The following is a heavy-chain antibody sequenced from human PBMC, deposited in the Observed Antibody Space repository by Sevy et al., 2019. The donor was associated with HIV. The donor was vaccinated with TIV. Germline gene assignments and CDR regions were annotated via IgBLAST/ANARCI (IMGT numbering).Heavy chain of an antibody. CDR2: IYYGGDT. Sequence: SETLSLTCTVSGDSISSGSYYWGWIRQPPGKGLESIGNIYYGGDTYYNPSLKSRVTISVDTSKNQFSLKLSSVTAADTAVYYCARLGRNEGYFDYWGQGTLVTVSS. CDR1: GDSISSGSYY. CDR3: ARLGRNEGYFDY. J-gene: IGHJ4*02. V-gene: IGHV4-39*01. D-gene: IGHD1-1*01.